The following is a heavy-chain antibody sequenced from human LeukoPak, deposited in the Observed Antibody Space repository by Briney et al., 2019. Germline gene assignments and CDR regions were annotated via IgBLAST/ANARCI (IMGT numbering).Heavy chain of an antibody. J-gene: IGHJ4*02. V-gene: IGHV3-23*01. CDR2: ISGSGGST. CDR3: AKDRFEGTATAVYYFDY. D-gene: IGHD5-18*01. CDR1: GFTFSSYA. Sequence: GGSLRLSCAASGFTFSSYAMSWVRQAPGKGLEWVSAISGSGGSTYYADSVKGRFTISRDNSKNTLYLQMNSLRAEDTAVYYCAKDRFEGTATAVYYFDYWGQGTLVTVSS.